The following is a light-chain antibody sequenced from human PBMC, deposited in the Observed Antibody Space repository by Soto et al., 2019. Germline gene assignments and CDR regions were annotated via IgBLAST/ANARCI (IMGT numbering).Light chain of an antibody. CDR3: QQYGSSPRT. CDR1: QSVSSSY. Sequence: EIVLTQSAGTLSLSPGERATLSCRASQSVSSSYLAWYQQKPGQAPRLLIYGASSRATGIPDRFSGSGSGTDFPLTISRREPEDFAVYYCQQYGSSPRTFGLGTKVEIK. J-gene: IGKJ1*01. V-gene: IGKV3-20*01. CDR2: GAS.